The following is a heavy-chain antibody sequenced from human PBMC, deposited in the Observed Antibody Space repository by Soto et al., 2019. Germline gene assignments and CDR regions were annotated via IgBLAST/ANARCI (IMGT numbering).Heavy chain of an antibody. CDR3: AREGVASGWYWGWFDP. CDR2: MNPNSGNT. CDR1: GYTFTSYD. Sequence: ASVKVSCKASGYTFTSYDINWVRQATGQGLEWMGWMNPNSGNTGYAQKYQGRVTMTRNTSISTAYMELSSLRSEDTAVYYCAREGVASGWYWGWFDPWGQGTLVTVSS. D-gene: IGHD6-19*01. J-gene: IGHJ5*02. V-gene: IGHV1-8*01.